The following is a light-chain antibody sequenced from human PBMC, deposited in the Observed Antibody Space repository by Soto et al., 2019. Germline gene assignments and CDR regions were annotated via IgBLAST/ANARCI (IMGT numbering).Light chain of an antibody. Sequence: EIVLTQSPGTLSLSPGERVTLSCRASQSISGSYLAWCQQKPGQAPRLLIYGASRRATGIPDRFSGSASGTDFTLTISRLEPEDFAVYFCQQYSDLPMTFGQGTRLEIK. CDR2: GAS. J-gene: IGKJ5*01. CDR1: QSISGSY. V-gene: IGKV3-20*01. CDR3: QQYSDLPMT.